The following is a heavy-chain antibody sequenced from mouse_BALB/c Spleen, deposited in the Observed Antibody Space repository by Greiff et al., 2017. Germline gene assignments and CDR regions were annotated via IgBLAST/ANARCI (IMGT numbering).Heavy chain of an antibody. CDR1: GYTFTSYV. CDR3: ARNYGYVYWYFDV. V-gene: IGHV1-14*01. Sequence: EVKLQESGPELVKPGASVKMSCKASGYTFTSYVMHWVKQKPGQGLEWIGYINPYNDGTKYNEKFKGKATLTSDKSSSTAYMELSSLTSEDSAVYYCARNYGYVYWYFDVWGAGTTVTVSS. J-gene: IGHJ1*01. D-gene: IGHD1-2*01. CDR2: INPYNDGT.